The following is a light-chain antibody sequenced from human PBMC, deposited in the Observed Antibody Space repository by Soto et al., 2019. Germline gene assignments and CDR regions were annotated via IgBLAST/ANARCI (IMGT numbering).Light chain of an antibody. J-gene: IGLJ1*01. CDR2: DVR. V-gene: IGLV2-14*03. CDR1: SSDIGAYEH. Sequence: QSALTQPSSMSGSPGQSITISCTGTSSDIGAYEHVSWYQQRPGRAPKVLIYDVRIRPSEVSNRFSGSKSGDTASLTISGLQAEDEAVYYCNSFTTSSTYVFGTGTKVTVL. CDR3: NSFTTSSTYV.